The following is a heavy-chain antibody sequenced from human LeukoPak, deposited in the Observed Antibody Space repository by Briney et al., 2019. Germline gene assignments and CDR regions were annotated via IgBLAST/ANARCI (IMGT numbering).Heavy chain of an antibody. J-gene: IGHJ5*02. CDR1: GYTFTNYG. V-gene: IGHV1-18*01. Sequence: GASVEVSCKASGYTFTNYGISWVRQAPGQGLEWMGWVSTYNDDTNYAQNFQGRVTMTTDTSTNTAYMELRSLRSDDTALYYCARDWYCTGGICNDCFDPWGQGTLVTVS. CDR3: ARDWYCTGGICNDCFDP. D-gene: IGHD2-8*02. CDR2: VSTYNDDT.